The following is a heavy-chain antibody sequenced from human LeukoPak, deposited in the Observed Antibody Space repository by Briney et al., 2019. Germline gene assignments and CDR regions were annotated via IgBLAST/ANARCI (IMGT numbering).Heavy chain of an antibody. V-gene: IGHV3-23*01. CDR2: ITKSGDKT. Sequence: GGSLRLSCVPSGITFSNSALSWVRQAPGKGLEWVSTITKSGDKTYYADSAKGLFTISRDHSKNTLYLQMNSLRAEDTAIYYCVRDNAYTFDYWGQGTLVTVSS. D-gene: IGHD5-24*01. CDR1: GITFSNSA. CDR3: VRDNAYTFDY. J-gene: IGHJ4*01.